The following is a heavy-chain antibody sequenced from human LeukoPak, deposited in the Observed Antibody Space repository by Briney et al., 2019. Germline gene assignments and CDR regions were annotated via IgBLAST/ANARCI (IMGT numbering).Heavy chain of an antibody. V-gene: IGHV3-23*01. CDR1: GFTFSSYA. Sequence: PGGSLRLSCAASGFTFSSYAMNWVRQAPGKGLEWVSHISGSGISTYYADSVKGRFTISRDNSKNTLYLQMNSLRAEDTAVYYCAKAGAVVVVAAKYFDYWGQGTLVTVSS. CDR2: ISGSGIST. D-gene: IGHD2-15*01. J-gene: IGHJ4*02. CDR3: AKAGAVVVVAAKYFDY.